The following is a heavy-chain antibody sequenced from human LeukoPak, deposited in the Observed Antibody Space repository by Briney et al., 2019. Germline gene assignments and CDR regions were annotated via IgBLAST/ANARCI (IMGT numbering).Heavy chain of an antibody. CDR3: AGHLRWFDY. Sequence: SETLSLTCAVYGGSFSGYYWSWIRQPPGKGLEWIGEINHSGSTNHSPSLKSRVTISVDTSKNQFSLKLSSVTAADTAVYYCAGHLRWFDYWGQGTLVTVSS. D-gene: IGHD4-23*01. CDR2: INHSGST. CDR1: GGSFSGYY. J-gene: IGHJ4*02. V-gene: IGHV4-34*01.